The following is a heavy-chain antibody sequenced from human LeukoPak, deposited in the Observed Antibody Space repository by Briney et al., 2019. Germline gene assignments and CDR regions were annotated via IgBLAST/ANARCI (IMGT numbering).Heavy chain of an antibody. Sequence: GGSLRLSCAASGFTLGAFAMHWVRQAPGKGLEWVAVIWYDGSNKYYADSVKGRFTISRDNSKNTLYLQMNSLRAEDTAVYYCARDSVGDSGHGLFDPWGQGTLVTVSS. D-gene: IGHD6-25*01. V-gene: IGHV3-33*08. CDR3: ARDSVGDSGHGLFDP. CDR2: IWYDGSNK. J-gene: IGHJ5*02. CDR1: GFTLGAFA.